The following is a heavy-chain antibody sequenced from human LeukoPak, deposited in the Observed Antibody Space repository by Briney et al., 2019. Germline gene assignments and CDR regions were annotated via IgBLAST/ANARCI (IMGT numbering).Heavy chain of an antibody. CDR3: ARVAEAAAFDS. CDR2: ISSNSRYI. V-gene: IGHV3-21*06. CDR1: GFTFSTYS. D-gene: IGHD6-13*01. Sequence: GGSLRLSCAASGFTFSTYSMSWVRQAPGKWLEWVSSISSNSRYIYYADSMRGRFTISRDNAKNSLYLQMNSLKPEDTAVYYCARVAEAAAFDSWGQGTLVTVSS. J-gene: IGHJ4*02.